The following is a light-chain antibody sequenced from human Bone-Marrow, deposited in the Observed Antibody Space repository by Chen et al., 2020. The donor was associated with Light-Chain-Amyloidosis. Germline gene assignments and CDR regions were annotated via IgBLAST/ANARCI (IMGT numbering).Light chain of an antibody. Sequence: QSVPPQPPSALGTPGPRVTTSRSGGRSNVGANGVNWYQQLPGAAPKLLIFDTNRRPSGVPDRFSGSKSGTSASLAISDLQSEDEAHYYCAPWDDRLNGWVFGGGTRLTVL. V-gene: IGLV1-44*01. CDR1: RSNVGANG. J-gene: IGLJ3*02. CDR2: DTN. CDR3: APWDDRLNGWV.